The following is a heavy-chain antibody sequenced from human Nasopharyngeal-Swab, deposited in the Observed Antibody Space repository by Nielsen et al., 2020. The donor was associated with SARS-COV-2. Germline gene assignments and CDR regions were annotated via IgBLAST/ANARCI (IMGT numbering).Heavy chain of an antibody. CDR3: ASDLGSGTVSDY. Sequence: VRQAPGKGLEWVANIKQDGSEKYYVDSVKGRFTISRDNAKNSLYLQMNSLRAEDTAVYYCASDLGSGTVSDYWGQGTLVTVSS. V-gene: IGHV3-7*01. CDR2: IKQDGSEK. J-gene: IGHJ4*02. D-gene: IGHD4-17*01.